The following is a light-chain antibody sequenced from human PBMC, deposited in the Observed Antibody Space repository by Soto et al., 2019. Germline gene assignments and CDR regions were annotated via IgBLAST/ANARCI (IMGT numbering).Light chain of an antibody. V-gene: IGKV3-11*01. CDR3: QQRSNWPPIT. CDR2: GAS. Sequence: EIVLTQSPGTLSLSPGERATLSCRASQSLSSNYLAWYQQKPGQAPRLLIYGASNRASGIPARFSGSGSETDFTLTISSLEPEDFAVYYCQQRSNWPPITFGQGTRLEI. CDR1: QSLSSNY. J-gene: IGKJ5*01.